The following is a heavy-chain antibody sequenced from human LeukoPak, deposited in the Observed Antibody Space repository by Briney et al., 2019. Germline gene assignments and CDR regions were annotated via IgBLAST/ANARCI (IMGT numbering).Heavy chain of an antibody. Sequence: GGSLRLSCAASGFTFGDYYMSWIRQAPGKGLEWVSYISSSGSTIYYADSMKGRFTISRDNAKNSLYLQMNSLRAEDTAVYYCAKDRTVGASYWYFDPWGRGTLVTVSS. CDR2: ISSSGSTI. CDR1: GFTFGDYY. CDR3: AKDRTVGASYWYFDP. J-gene: IGHJ2*01. V-gene: IGHV3-11*01. D-gene: IGHD1-26*01.